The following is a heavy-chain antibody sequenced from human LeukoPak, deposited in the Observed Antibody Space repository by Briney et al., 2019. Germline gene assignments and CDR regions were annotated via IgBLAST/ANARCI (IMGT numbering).Heavy chain of an antibody. V-gene: IGHV5-51*01. CDR3: AIFDFLFGEIDNWFDP. CDR2: IYPGDSDT. Sequence: GESLKISCKGSGYNFTIYWIGWVRQMPGKGLEWMGIIYPGDSDTRYSPSFQGQVTISDDKSISTAYLQWSSLKASDTAMYYCAIFDFLFGEIDNWFDPWGQGTQVTVSS. CDR1: GYNFTIYW. D-gene: IGHD3-16*01. J-gene: IGHJ5*02.